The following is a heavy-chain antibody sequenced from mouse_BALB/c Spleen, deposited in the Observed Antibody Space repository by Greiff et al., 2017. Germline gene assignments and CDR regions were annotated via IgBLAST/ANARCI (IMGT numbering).Heavy chain of an antibody. V-gene: IGHV3-2*02. D-gene: IGHD1-2*01. CDR3: ARSPYYGITRAMDY. J-gene: IGHJ4*01. CDR1: GYSITSDYA. Sequence: EVKVEESGPGLVKPSQSLSLTCTVTGYSITSDYAWNWIRQFPGNKLEWMGYISYSGSTSYNPSLKSRISITRDTSKNQFFLQLNSVTTEDTATYYCARSPYYGITRAMDYWGQGTSVTVSS. CDR2: ISYSGST.